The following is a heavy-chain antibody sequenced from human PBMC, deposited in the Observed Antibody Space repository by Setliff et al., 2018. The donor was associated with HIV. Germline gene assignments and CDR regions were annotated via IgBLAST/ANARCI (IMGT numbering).Heavy chain of an antibody. J-gene: IGHJ3*01. CDR2: VHSTGTT. D-gene: IGHD3-22*01. CDR1: GGSISGDF. V-gene: IGHV4-4*07. CDR3: ARARITMTGGRLEPYAFDR. Sequence: PSETLSLTCTVSGGSISGDFWTWIRQPAGEGLEYIGRVHSTGTTIYNPSLKSRVTMSVDTSKNQLSLKLRSVTAADTAVYYCARARITMTGGRLEPYAFDRWGQGTKVTVSS.